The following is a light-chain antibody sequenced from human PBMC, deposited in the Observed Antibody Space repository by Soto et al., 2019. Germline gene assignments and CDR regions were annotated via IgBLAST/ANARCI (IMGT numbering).Light chain of an antibody. V-gene: IGKV3-20*01. CDR1: QSVSRSY. J-gene: IGKJ5*01. Sequence: EIVLTQSPGTLSLSPGERSTLSCRASQSVSRSYLAWYQQKPGQATRLLIYVASNRATGIPDRFSGSGSGTYFTLTISRLEPEGFAGYYFQQYVSSQINIGQGTRLDIK. CDR2: VAS. CDR3: QQYVSSQIN.